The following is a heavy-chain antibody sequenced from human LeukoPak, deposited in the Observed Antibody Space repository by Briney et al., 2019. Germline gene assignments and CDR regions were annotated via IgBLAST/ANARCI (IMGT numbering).Heavy chain of an antibody. Sequence: GGSLRLSCAASGFTVSSNYMSWVRQAPGKGLEWVSVIYSGGSTYYADSVKGRFTISRDNSKNTLYLQMNSLRAEDTAVYYCAGAYCTNGVCYRFLGFDYWGQGTLVTVSS. CDR1: GFTVSSNY. CDR3: AGAYCTNGVCYRFLGFDY. J-gene: IGHJ4*02. V-gene: IGHV3-66*01. D-gene: IGHD2-8*01. CDR2: IYSGGST.